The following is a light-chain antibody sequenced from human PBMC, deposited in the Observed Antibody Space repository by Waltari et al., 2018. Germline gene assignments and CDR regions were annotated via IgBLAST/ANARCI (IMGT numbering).Light chain of an antibody. V-gene: IGKV3-15*01. CDR2: GAS. Sequence: EIVMTQSPATLSVSPGERATLSCRASQSISFNLAWYQQKPGQAPRPLIYGASTRASGTPARFSGSGSGTEFSLTISSLQSEDFAVYFCQQYNTGPPCTFGQGTKVEVK. J-gene: IGKJ1*01. CDR3: QQYNTGPPCT. CDR1: QSISFN.